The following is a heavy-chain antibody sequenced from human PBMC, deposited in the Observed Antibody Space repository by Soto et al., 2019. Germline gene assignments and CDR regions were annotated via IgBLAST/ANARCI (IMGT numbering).Heavy chain of an antibody. D-gene: IGHD2-15*01. CDR3: ARDGGYCSGGSCPMWSHYYGMDV. CDR1: GFTFSSYA. CDR2: IWYDGSNK. Sequence: QVQLVESGGGVVQPGRSLRLSCAASGFTFSSYAMHWVRQAPGKGLEGVAVIWYDGSNKYYADSVKGRFTISRDNSKNPLYVQMNSLRAEDTAVYYCARDGGYCSGGSCPMWSHYYGMDVWGQGTTVTVSS. J-gene: IGHJ6*02. V-gene: IGHV3-33*01.